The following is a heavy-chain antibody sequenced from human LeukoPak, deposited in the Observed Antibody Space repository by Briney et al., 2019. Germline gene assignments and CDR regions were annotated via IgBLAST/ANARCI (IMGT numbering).Heavy chain of an antibody. D-gene: IGHD3-10*01. CDR2: ISWNSGSI. V-gene: IGHV3-9*01. CDR1: GFTFDDYS. CDR3: AKDGRYYGSWSYLDAFDI. J-gene: IGHJ3*02. Sequence: GGSLRLSCAASGFTFDDYSRHWIRQAPGKGLEWVSGISWNSGSIGYADSVKGRFTISRDNAKNSLYLQMNSLRAEDTALYYCAKDGRYYGSWSYLDAFDIWGQGTMVTVSS.